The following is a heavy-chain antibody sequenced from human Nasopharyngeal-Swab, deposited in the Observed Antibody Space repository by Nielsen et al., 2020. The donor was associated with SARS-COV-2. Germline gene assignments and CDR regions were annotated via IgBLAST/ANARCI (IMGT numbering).Heavy chain of an antibody. J-gene: IGHJ3*02. D-gene: IGHD4-17*01. Sequence: SGPTLVKPTQTLTLTCTFSVFSLSTSGVGVGWIRQPPGKALEWLALLYWDDDKRYSPSLKSRLTITKDTSKNQVVLTMTNMDPVDTATYYCARTSPPYDDGDSDGPRGDNAFDIWGQGTMVTVSS. CDR2: LYWDDDK. V-gene: IGHV2-5*02. CDR1: VFSLSTSGVG. CDR3: ARTSPPYDDGDSDGPRGDNAFDI.